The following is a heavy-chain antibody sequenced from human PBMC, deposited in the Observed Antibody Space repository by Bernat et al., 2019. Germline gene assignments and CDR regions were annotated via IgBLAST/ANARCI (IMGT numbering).Heavy chain of an antibody. CDR2: ISAYNGNT. Sequence: LVQSGAEVKKPGASVNVSCKASGYTFTSYGISWVRQAPGQGLEWMGWISAYNGNTNYAQKLQGRVTMTTDTSTSTAYMELRSLRSDDTAVYYCARDLSWPVAVAGTSYFQHWGQGTLVTVSS. CDR1: GYTFTSYG. J-gene: IGHJ1*01. V-gene: IGHV1-18*01. D-gene: IGHD6-19*01. CDR3: ARDLSWPVAVAGTSYFQH.